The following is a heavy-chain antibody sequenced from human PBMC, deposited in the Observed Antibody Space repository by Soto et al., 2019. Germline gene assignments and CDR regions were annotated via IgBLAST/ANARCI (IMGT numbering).Heavy chain of an antibody. V-gene: IGHV4-39*07. Sequence: PSETLSLTCTVSGGSISSSSYYWGWIRQPPGKGLEWIGCIYYSGSTYYNPSLKSRVTISVDTSKNQFSLKLSSVTAADTAVYYCARGVTVTTDWFDPWGQGTLVTVSS. CDR2: IYYSGST. CDR3: ARGVTVTTDWFDP. J-gene: IGHJ5*02. CDR1: GGSISSSSYY. D-gene: IGHD4-17*01.